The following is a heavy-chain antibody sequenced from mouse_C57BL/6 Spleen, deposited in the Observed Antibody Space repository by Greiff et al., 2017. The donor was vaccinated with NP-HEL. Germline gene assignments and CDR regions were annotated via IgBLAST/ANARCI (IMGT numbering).Heavy chain of an antibody. D-gene: IGHD1-1*01. CDR2: IRLKSDNYAT. CDR3: TERFHYYGSSYYAMDY. J-gene: IGHJ4*01. CDR1: GFTFSNYW. V-gene: IGHV6-3*01. Sequence: EVKLVESGGGLVQPGGSMKLSCVASGFTFSNYWMNWVRQSPEKGLEWVAQIRLKSDNYATHYAESVKGRFTISRDDSKSSVYLQMNNLRAEDTGIYYGTERFHYYGSSYYAMDYWGQGTSVTVSS.